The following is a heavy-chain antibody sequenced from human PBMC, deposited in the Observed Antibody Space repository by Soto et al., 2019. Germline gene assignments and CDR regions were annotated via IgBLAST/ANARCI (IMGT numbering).Heavy chain of an antibody. J-gene: IGHJ3*02. CDR2: TYYRSQWHN. CDR1: GDIVFSNTAT. CDR3: ARERGFLSEALDI. Sequence: QVQLQQSGPGLVTPSQTLSLTCAISGDIVFSNTATWNWIRQSPSRGLEWLGRTYYRSQWHNNYAEAVKSRITIHPDTSKNQFSLQLNSVTPEDTAVYYCARERGFLSEALDIWGRGTMVTVSS. D-gene: IGHD3-10*01. V-gene: IGHV6-1*01.